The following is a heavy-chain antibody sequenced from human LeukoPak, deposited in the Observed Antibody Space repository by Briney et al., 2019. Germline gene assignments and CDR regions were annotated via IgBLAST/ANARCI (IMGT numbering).Heavy chain of an antibody. J-gene: IGHJ3*02. D-gene: IGHD3-22*01. CDR1: GFTFSSYA. V-gene: IGHV3-23*01. CDR2: ISGSGGST. Sequence: GGSLRLSCAASGFTFSSYAMSWVRQAPGKGLEWVSAISGSGGSTYYADSVKGRFTISRDNSKNTLYLQMNSLRAEDTAVYYCAKDHYDSSGYYCDAFDIWGQGTMVTVSS. CDR3: AKDHYDSSGYYCDAFDI.